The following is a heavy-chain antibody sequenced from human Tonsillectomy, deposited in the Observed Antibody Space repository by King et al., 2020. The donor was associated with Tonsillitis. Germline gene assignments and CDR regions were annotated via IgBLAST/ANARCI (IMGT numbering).Heavy chain of an antibody. V-gene: IGHV3-11*05. CDR3: ASHPTIGTVTEKDY. D-gene: IGHD4-17*01. J-gene: IGHJ4*02. CDR2: ISSSSSYT. Sequence: VQLVESGGGLVKPGGSLRLSCAASGFTFSDYYMSWIRQAPGKGLEWVSYISSSSSYTNYADSVKGRFTISRDNSKNSLSLQMNSLRAEDTAVYYCASHPTIGTVTEKDYWGQGTLVTVSS. CDR1: GFTFSDYY.